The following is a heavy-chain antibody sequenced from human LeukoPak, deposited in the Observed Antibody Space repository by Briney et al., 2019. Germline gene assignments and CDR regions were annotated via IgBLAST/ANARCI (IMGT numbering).Heavy chain of an antibody. J-gene: IGHJ4*02. D-gene: IGHD6-19*01. V-gene: IGHV3-7*01. CDR3: ARDRGSNGWYFPFDY. CDR1: GFTFSSYW. CDR2: IKRDGSEQ. Sequence: PGGSLRLSCAASGFTFSSYWMSWVRQAPGKGLEWVGNIKRDGSEQYYVDSVKGRFTISRDNAKNSLYLQIISLRAEDTAVYYCARDRGSNGWYFPFDYWGQGSLVTVSS.